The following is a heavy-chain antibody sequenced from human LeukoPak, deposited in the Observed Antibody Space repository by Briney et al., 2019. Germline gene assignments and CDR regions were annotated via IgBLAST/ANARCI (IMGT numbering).Heavy chain of an antibody. Sequence: GRSLRLSCAASGFTFSSYGMHWVRQAPGKGLEWVAVIWYDGSNKYYAGSVKGRFTISRDNAKNTLYLQMSSLRAEDTAVYYCILAAAGTEFDSWGQGTLVTVSS. CDR3: ILAAAGTEFDS. V-gene: IGHV3-33*03. CDR2: IWYDGSNK. D-gene: IGHD6-13*01. J-gene: IGHJ4*02. CDR1: GFTFSSYG.